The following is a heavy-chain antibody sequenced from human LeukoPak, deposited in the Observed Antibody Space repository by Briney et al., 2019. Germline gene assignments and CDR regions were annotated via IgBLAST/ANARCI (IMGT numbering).Heavy chain of an antibody. V-gene: IGHV3-30*04. CDR3: AKDQRASSGFNYYYHGFDV. J-gene: IGHJ6*02. CDR1: GFTFSTYA. D-gene: IGHD6-19*01. CDR2: TSHDEIIE. Sequence: PGGSLRLSCAASGFTFSTYAMHWVRQAPGRGLEWVALTSHDEIIEYYADSVKGRFTISRDTSKNTLYLQMNSLRAEDTAVYYCAKDQRASSGFNYYYHGFDVWGQGTTVTVSS.